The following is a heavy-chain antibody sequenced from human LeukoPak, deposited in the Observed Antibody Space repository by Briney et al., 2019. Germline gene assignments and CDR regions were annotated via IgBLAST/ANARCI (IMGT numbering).Heavy chain of an antibody. V-gene: IGHV3-23*01. CDR1: GFTFGDYA. CDR3: AKDPTSVGGRHDWLLDS. CDR2: IGFGDDSA. D-gene: IGHD3-9*01. J-gene: IGHJ5*02. Sequence: GGSLRLSCTASGFTFGDYALSWFRQAPGKGLEWVSTIGFGDDSAYYADSVKGRFTISRDNSKNTLYLQMNYLRAEDTAVYYCAKDPTSVGGRHDWLLDSWGQGTLVTVSS.